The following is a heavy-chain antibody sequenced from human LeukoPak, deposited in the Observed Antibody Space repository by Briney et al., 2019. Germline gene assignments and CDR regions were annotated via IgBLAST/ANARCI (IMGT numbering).Heavy chain of an antibody. J-gene: IGHJ4*02. D-gene: IGHD6-13*01. V-gene: IGHV4-39*01. CDR2: IYYSGST. CDR1: GGSISSSSYY. CDR3: ARSWFSTGPADY. Sequence: PSETLSLTCIVSGGSISSSSYYWGWIRQPPGKGLEWIGSIYYSGSTYYNPSLKSRVTISVDTSKNQFSLKLTSVTAADTAVYYCARSWFSTGPADYWGQGTLVTVSS.